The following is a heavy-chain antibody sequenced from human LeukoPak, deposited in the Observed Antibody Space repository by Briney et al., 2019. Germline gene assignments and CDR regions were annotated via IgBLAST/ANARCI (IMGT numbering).Heavy chain of an antibody. Sequence: ASVKVSCKASGYTFTTYKMHWVRQAPGQGLEWVGIINPSDGDRRNAQKFQGRVTMTRDTSTSTVYMELSSLRSEDTAVYYCAKDSGSYSADYWGQGILVTVSS. CDR3: AKDSGSYSADY. D-gene: IGHD3-10*01. J-gene: IGHJ4*02. V-gene: IGHV1-46*01. CDR1: GYTFTTYK. CDR2: INPSDGDR.